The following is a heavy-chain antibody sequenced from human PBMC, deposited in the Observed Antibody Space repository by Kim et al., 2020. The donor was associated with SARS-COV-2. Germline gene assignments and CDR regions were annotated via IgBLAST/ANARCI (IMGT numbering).Heavy chain of an antibody. CDR2: IYSGSSST. D-gene: IGHD4-17*01. J-gene: IGHJ4*02. CDR3: AKAAGQSGDYPVE. Sequence: GGSLRLSCVASGFTFSSYAMSWVRQAPGKGLEWVSVIYSGSSSTYYADSVKGRFTISRDNSKNTLYLQMNSLRAEDTAVYYCAKAAGQSGDYPVEWGQGTLVTVSS. CDR1: GFTFSSYA. V-gene: IGHV3-23*03.